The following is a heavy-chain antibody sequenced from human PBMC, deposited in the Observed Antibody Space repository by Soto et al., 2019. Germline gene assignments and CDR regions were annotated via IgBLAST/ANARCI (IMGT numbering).Heavy chain of an antibody. V-gene: IGHV4-34*01. J-gene: IGHJ2*01. CDR1: GGSFSGYY. D-gene: IGHD3-9*01. Sequence: QVQLQQWGAGPLRPLETLSLTCGVSGGSFSGYYWAWIRQSPGKGLEWIGEINDRGSINYNPSLKSRVSISVDTSKKHYSLNLRCVTAADTAVYYCARESHDILTGPPWVWYFDLWGRGTLVTVSS. CDR2: INDRGSI. CDR3: ARESHDILTGPPWVWYFDL.